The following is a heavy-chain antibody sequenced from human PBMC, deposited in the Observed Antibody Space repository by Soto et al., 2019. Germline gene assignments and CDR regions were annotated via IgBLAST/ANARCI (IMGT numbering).Heavy chain of an antibody. D-gene: IGHD3-16*02. V-gene: IGHV3-15*01. CDR1: GFTFSNAW. CDR3: TTGRVSMITFGGVIVPLNYYGMDV. Sequence: GGSLRLSCAASGFTFSNAWMSWVRQAPGKGLEWVGRIKSKTDGGTTDYAAPVKGRFTISRDDSKNTLYLQMNSLKTEDTAVYYCTTGRVSMITFGGVIVPLNYYGMDVWGQGTTVTVSS. CDR2: IKSKTDGGTT. J-gene: IGHJ6*02.